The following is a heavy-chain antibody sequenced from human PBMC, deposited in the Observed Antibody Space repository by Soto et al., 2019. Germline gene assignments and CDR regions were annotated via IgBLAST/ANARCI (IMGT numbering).Heavy chain of an antibody. J-gene: IGHJ4*02. D-gene: IGHD6-6*01. Sequence: WGSLRLSCAASGFTFRDYYMSWIRQAPGKGLEWVSYISSTGSYAKYADPVKGRFTISRDNAKNSLYLQMNSLRAEDTAVYYCARDSSITPRPLDYWGQGTPVTVSS. CDR1: GFTFRDYY. V-gene: IGHV3-11*06. CDR3: ARDSSITPRPLDY. CDR2: ISSTGSYA.